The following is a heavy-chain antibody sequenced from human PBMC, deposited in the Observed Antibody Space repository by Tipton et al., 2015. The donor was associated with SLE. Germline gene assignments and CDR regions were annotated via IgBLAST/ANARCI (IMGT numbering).Heavy chain of an antibody. CDR1: GYTFTSYY. J-gene: IGHJ6*03. V-gene: IGHV1-2*02. CDR2: INPNSGDT. CDR3: ARGGVIVPATILGYFYSYMDV. Sequence: QSGAEVKWSGASVKVSRKASGYTFTSYYVHWVRQAPGQGLEWMGWINPNSGDTKYAQTFQGRVTMTRDTSISTAYMDLSRLRSDDTAVYYCARGGVIVPATILGYFYSYMDVWGKGTTVTVSS. D-gene: IGHD2-2*01.